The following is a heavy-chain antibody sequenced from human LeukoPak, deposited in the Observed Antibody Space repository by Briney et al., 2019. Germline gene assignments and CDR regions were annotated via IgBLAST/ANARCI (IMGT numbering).Heavy chain of an antibody. Sequence: GSSVKVSCKASGGTLTSYAISWVRQTPRQGLEWMGRIIPLLAVATHAQNFQGRVMITADISTSTAYMELSSLRSEDTAVYYCARDPYYFESAGYYPDWGQGTLVTVSS. CDR2: IIPLLAVA. V-gene: IGHV1-69*04. J-gene: IGHJ4*02. D-gene: IGHD3-22*01. CDR1: GGTLTSYA. CDR3: ARDPYYFESAGYYPD.